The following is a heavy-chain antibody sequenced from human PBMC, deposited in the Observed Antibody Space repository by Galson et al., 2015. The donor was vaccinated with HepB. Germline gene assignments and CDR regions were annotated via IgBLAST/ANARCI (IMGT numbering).Heavy chain of an antibody. V-gene: IGHV4-59*12. Sequence: SETLSLTCTVSGVSISNYYWSWIRQPPGKGLEWIGYIYYSGNTNYNPSLKSRVTISLDTSKNQFSLKLSSVTAADTAVYYCARGRSGWYYGMDVWGQGTTVTVSS. D-gene: IGHD6-19*01. CDR2: IYYSGNT. CDR1: GVSISNYY. J-gene: IGHJ6*02. CDR3: ARGRSGWYYGMDV.